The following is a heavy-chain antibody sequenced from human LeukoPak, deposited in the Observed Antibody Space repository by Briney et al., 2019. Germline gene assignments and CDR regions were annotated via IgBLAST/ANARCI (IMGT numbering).Heavy chain of an antibody. CDR3: ARASEDSRGHYQGFDS. CDR1: GFTFSRYG. J-gene: IGHJ4*02. Sequence: GGSLRLSCAASGFTFSRYGMHWVRQAPGKGLEWVTAISYDGSNKYYADSVKGRFTISRDNSKNTLYVQINRLRAEDTAVYYCARASEDSRGHYQGFDSWGQGTLVTVSS. V-gene: IGHV3-30*04. D-gene: IGHD3-22*01. CDR2: ISYDGSNK.